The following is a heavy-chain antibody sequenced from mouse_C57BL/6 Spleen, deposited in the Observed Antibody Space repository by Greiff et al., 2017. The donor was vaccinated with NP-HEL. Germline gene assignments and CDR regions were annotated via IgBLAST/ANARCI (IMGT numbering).Heavy chain of an antibody. CDR2: IYPRSGNT. CDR3: ARVDGSSYDFDY. V-gene: IGHV1-81*01. CDR1: GYTFTSYG. Sequence: QVQLQQSGAELARPGASVKLSCKASGYTFTSYGISWVKQRTGQGLEWIGEIYPRSGNTYYNEKFKGKATLTADKSSSTAYMELRSLTSEDSAVYFCARVDGSSYDFDYWGQGTTLTVSS. J-gene: IGHJ2*01. D-gene: IGHD1-1*01.